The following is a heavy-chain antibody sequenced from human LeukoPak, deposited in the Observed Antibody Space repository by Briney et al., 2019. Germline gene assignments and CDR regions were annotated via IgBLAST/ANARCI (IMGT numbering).Heavy chain of an antibody. CDR3: ARGQFELLDAFDI. CDR1: GYTFTIYD. Sequence: ASVTVSFKASGYTFTIYDINWVRQATGQGLEWMGWMNPNSGNTGYAQKFQGRVTITRNTSISTAYMELSSLRSEDTAVYYCARGQFELLDAFDIWGQGTMVTVSS. CDR2: MNPNSGNT. D-gene: IGHD2-15*01. V-gene: IGHV1-8*03. J-gene: IGHJ3*02.